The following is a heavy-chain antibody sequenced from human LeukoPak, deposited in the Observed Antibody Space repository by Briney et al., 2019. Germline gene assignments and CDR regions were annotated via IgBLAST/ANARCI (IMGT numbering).Heavy chain of an antibody. Sequence: SETLSLTCAVYGGSFSGYYWSWIRQPPGKGLEWIGEINHSGSTNYNPSLKSRVTIPVDTSKNQFSLKLSSVTAADTAVYYCARGRGVVIYYYYGMDVWGQGTTVTVSS. CDR2: INHSGST. V-gene: IGHV4-34*01. J-gene: IGHJ6*02. CDR1: GGSFSGYY. D-gene: IGHD3-3*01. CDR3: ARGRGVVIYYYYGMDV.